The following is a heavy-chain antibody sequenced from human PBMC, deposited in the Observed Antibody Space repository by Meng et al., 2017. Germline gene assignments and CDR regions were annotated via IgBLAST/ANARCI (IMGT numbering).Heavy chain of an antibody. CDR1: GGSFSGYY. J-gene: IGHJ4*02. CDR3: ARVPTINYYDSSGYEDY. Sequence: GSLSLTCAVYGGSFSGYYWSWIRQPPGKGLEWIGEINHSGSTNYNPSLKSRVTISVDTSKNQFSLKLSSVTAADTAVYYCARVPTINYYDSSGYEDYWGQGTLVTVSS. D-gene: IGHD3-22*01. V-gene: IGHV4-34*01. CDR2: INHSGST.